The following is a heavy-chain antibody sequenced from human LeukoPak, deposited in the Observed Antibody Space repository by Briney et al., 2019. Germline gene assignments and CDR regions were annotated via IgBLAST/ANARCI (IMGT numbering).Heavy chain of an antibody. V-gene: IGHV1-18*01. CDR2: ISAYNGNT. D-gene: IGHD6-19*01. CDR1: GYTFTSYG. CDR3: AREEGIAVAGPPYY. Sequence: ASVKVSCKASGYTFTSYGISWVRQAPGQGLEWMGWISAYNGNTNYAQKLQGRVTMTTDTPTSTAYMELRSLRSDDTAVYYCAREEGIAVAGPPYYWGQGTLVTVSS. J-gene: IGHJ4*02.